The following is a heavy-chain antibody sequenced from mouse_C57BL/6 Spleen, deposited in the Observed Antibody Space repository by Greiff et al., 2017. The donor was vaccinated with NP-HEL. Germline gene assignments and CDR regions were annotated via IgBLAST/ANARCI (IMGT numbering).Heavy chain of an antibody. CDR3: ARDRGDYDNYAMDY. CDR2: ISDGGSYT. J-gene: IGHJ4*01. Sequence: EVKLVESGGGLVKPGGSLKLSCAASGFTFSSYAMSWVRQTPEKRLAWVATISDGGSYTYYPDNVKGRFTISRDNAKNNLYLQMSHLKSEDTAMYYCARDRGDYDNYAMDYWGQGTSVTVSS. CDR1: GFTFSSYA. D-gene: IGHD2-4*01. V-gene: IGHV5-4*01.